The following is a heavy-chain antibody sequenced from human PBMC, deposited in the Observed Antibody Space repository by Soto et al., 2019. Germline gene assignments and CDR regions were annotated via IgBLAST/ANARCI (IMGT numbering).Heavy chain of an antibody. V-gene: IGHV3-30-3*01. Sequence: GGSLRLSCAASGFTFSHYAMHWVRQAPGKGLEWVAVISYDGSSQYYADSVKGRFTISRNNFKNTLYLQMNSLRPEDTAVYYCAREYYGDYYFDYWGQGTPVTVSS. J-gene: IGHJ4*02. D-gene: IGHD4-17*01. CDR1: GFTFSHYA. CDR2: ISYDGSSQ. CDR3: AREYYGDYYFDY.